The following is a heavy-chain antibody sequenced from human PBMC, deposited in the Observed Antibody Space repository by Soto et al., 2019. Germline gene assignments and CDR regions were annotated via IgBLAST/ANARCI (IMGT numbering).Heavy chain of an antibody. CDR1: GYTFTHYG. CDR2: ISPYDGNT. Sequence: GASVKVSCKTSGYTFTHYGITWVRQAPGQGLEWMGWISPYDGNTNYAQKFQGRVTMTTDTSTSTAYMELRSLRSDDTAVYYCARTKDFDYWGQGTLVTVSS. J-gene: IGHJ4*02. CDR3: ARTKDFDY. D-gene: IGHD2-8*01. V-gene: IGHV1-18*01.